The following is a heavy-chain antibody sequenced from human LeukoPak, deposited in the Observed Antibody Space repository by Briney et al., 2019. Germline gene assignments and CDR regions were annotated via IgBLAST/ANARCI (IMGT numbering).Heavy chain of an antibody. V-gene: IGHV1-8*01. CDR1: GYTFTSYD. Sequence: ASVKVSCKASGYTFTSYDINWVRQATGQGLEWMAWMNPNSGNTGYAQKFQGRVTVTRDTSISTAYMELSGLRSEDTAVYYCTRGPICTGGSCFWFDPWGHGTLVSVSS. CDR2: MNPNSGNT. CDR3: TRGPICTGGSCFWFDP. D-gene: IGHD2-15*01. J-gene: IGHJ5*02.